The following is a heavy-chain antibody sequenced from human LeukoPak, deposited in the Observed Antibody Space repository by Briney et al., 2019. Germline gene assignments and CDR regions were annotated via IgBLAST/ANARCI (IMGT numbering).Heavy chain of an antibody. D-gene: IGHD6-19*01. CDR1: GGSITNYY. Sequence: PSETLSLICTVSGGSITNYYWSWIRQPPGKGLERIGYLYYTGSTNYNPSLKSRVTISVDMSKNQFSLKLRSMTAADTAVYYCARHGPGYSSVFDYWGQGTLVTVSS. CDR3: ARHGPGYSSVFDY. V-gene: IGHV4-59*08. CDR2: LYYTGST. J-gene: IGHJ4*02.